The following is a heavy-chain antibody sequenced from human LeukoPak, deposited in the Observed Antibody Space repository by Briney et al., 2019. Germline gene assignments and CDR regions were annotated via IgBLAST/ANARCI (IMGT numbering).Heavy chain of an antibody. D-gene: IGHD2-21*02. CDR2: IIPIFGTA. V-gene: IGHV1-69*05. CDR3: ARDRGAYCGGDCYSEVPCYYYMDV. Sequence: GASVKVSCKASGGTFSSYAISWVRQAPGQGLEWMGGIIPIFGTANYAQKFQGRVTITTDESTSTAYMELSSLRSEDTAVYYCARDRGAYCGGDCYSEVPCYYYMDVWGKGTTVTVSS. J-gene: IGHJ6*03. CDR1: GGTFSSYA.